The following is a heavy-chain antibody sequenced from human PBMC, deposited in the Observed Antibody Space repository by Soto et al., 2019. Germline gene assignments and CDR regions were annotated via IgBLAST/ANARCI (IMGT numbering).Heavy chain of an antibody. CDR3: AKDRYSSSAYYYYGMDA. Sequence: LLVCWAAGVCIFDYYSGHWVRQARGEGLEWVSVISGNSGSLGYADSVKCLFTISRDNAKNSLYLQMNSLRAEDTALYYCAKDRYSSSAYYYYGMDAWGQGTTVTVSS. CDR2: ISGNSGSL. V-gene: IGHV3-9*01. D-gene: IGHD6-6*01. J-gene: IGHJ6*02. CDR1: VCIFDYYS.